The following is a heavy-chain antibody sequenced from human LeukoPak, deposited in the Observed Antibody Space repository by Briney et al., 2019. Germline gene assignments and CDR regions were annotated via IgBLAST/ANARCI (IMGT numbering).Heavy chain of an antibody. CDR3: ARDVKDYDSSGGLDV. D-gene: IGHD3-22*01. V-gene: IGHV3-33*01. Sequence: QPGRSLRLSCAASGFTFRSYGMHWVRQAPGKGLEWVAVTWYDGSRKYYADSVKGRFTIPRDNSKNALLLQMNSLRAEDTAVYYCARDVKDYDSSGGLDVWGQGTTVTVSS. CDR1: GFTFRSYG. J-gene: IGHJ6*02. CDR2: TWYDGSRK.